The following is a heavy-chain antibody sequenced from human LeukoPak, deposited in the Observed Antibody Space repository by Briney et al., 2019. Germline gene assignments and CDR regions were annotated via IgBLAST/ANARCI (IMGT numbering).Heavy chain of an antibody. J-gene: IGHJ4*02. V-gene: IGHV3-7*03. D-gene: IGHD3-10*01. CDR3: ARAGVLWFGESKSDY. CDR2: IKEDGSEK. CDR1: GFTFSSYW. Sequence: GGSLRLSCAASGFTFSSYWMSWVRQAPGKGLEWVANIKEDGSEKYYVDSVKGRFTISRDNAKNSLYLQMNSLRAEDTAVYYCARAGVLWFGESKSDYWGQGTQVTVSS.